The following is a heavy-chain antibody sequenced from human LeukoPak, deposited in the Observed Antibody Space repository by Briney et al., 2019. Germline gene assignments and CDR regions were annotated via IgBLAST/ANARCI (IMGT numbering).Heavy chain of an antibody. V-gene: IGHV3-53*01. CDR1: GFTVSSNY. D-gene: IGHD3-22*01. J-gene: IGHJ4*02. CDR2: IYGGGST. CDR3: ARGNIFRNYYDSGGSLYYFDY. Sequence: GGSLRLSCAASGFTVSSNYMNWVRQAPGKGLEWVSVIYGGGSTYYADSVKGRFTISRDNSKNTLYLQMNTLRAEDTAVHYCARGNIFRNYYDSGGSLYYFDYWGQGTLVTVSS.